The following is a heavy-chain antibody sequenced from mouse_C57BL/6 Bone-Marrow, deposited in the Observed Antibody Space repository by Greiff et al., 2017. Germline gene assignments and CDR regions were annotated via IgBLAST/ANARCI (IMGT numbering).Heavy chain of an antibody. J-gene: IGHJ2*01. CDR3: AREGIYYYGSSYDCDY. D-gene: IGHD1-1*01. Sequence: VQLQQSGAELMKPGASVKLSCKATGYTFTGYWIEWVKQRPGHGLEWIGEILPGSGSTNYNEKFKGKATFSADTSSNTDYIQLSSLTSEDSAVYFCAREGIYYYGSSYDCDYWGQGTTLTVSS. V-gene: IGHV1-9*01. CDR2: ILPGSGST. CDR1: GYTFTGYW.